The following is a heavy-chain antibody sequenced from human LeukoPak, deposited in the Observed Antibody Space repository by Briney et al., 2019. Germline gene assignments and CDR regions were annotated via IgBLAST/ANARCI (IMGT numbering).Heavy chain of an antibody. CDR2: IKSDGST. D-gene: IGHD3-22*01. V-gene: IGHV3-74*01. Sequence: GGSLRLSCAASGFTFSTYWMHWVRQAPGKGLVWVSRIKSDGSTNYADSVKGRFTISRDNAKSTLSLQMSSLRPEDTGVYYCARAPSEIGGYYPEYFRHWGQGTLVTVSS. CDR1: GFTFSTYW. J-gene: IGHJ1*01. CDR3: ARAPSEIGGYYPEYFRH.